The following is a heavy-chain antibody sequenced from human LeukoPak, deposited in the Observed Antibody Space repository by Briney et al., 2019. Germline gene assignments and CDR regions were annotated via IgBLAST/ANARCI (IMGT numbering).Heavy chain of an antibody. CDR1: GGSISSYY. Sequence: PSETLSLTCTVSGGSISSYYRSWIRQPPGKGLEWIAYISDIGSINYNPSLKSRVTISVDTSKNQFSLKLSSVTAADTAVYYCARAQAAAAGSNNWFDPWGQGTLVTVSS. V-gene: IGHV4-59*12. CDR3: ARAQAAAAGSNNWFDP. D-gene: IGHD6-13*01. J-gene: IGHJ5*02. CDR2: ISDIGSI.